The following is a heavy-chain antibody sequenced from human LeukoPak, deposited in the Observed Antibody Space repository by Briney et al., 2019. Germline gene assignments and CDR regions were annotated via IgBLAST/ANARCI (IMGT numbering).Heavy chain of an antibody. J-gene: IGHJ4*02. CDR2: ISSSSSTI. CDR1: GFTFSSYS. CDR3: ANTAGYKVY. D-gene: IGHD1-14*01. V-gene: IGHV3-48*01. Sequence: PGGSLRLSCAASGFTFSSYSMNWARQAPGKGLEWVSYISSSSSTIYYADSVKGRFTISRDNAKNSLYLQMNSLRAEATAVYYCANTAGYKVYWGQGTLVTVSS.